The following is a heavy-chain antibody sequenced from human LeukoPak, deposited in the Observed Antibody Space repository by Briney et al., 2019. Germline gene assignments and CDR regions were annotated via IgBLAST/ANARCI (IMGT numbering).Heavy chain of an antibody. Sequence: GGSLRLSCAATGFDFSNYAMHWVRQAPGKGLEWVTFIQYDGSIENYADSVKGRFTISRDNSKNTLYLQMNSLRAEDTAVYYCAKEGLVLWFGELLPPDNWFDPWGQGTLVTVSS. CDR3: AKEGLVLWFGELLPPDNWFDP. CDR1: GFDFSNYA. J-gene: IGHJ5*02. V-gene: IGHV3-30*02. CDR2: IQYDGSIE. D-gene: IGHD3-10*01.